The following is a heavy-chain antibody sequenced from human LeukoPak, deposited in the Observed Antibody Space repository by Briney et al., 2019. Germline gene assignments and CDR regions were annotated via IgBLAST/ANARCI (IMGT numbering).Heavy chain of an antibody. V-gene: IGHV3-23*01. CDR1: GFTFSSYA. Sequence: PGGSLRLSRAASGFTFSSYAMSWVRQAPGKGLEWVSAISGSGGSTYYADSVKGRFTISRDNSKNTLYLQMNSLRAEDTAVYYCAKGGYSSSWNWFDPWGQGTLVTVSS. CDR3: AKGGYSSSWNWFDP. D-gene: IGHD6-13*01. J-gene: IGHJ5*02. CDR2: ISGSGGST.